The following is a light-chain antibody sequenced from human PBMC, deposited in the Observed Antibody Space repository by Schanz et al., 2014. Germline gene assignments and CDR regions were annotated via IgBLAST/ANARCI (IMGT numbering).Light chain of an antibody. Sequence: QSVLTQPPSVSGAPGQRVTISCTGSSSNIGAGYDVHWYQQLPGTAPKLLIHGDTNRPSGVPDRFSGSKSGTSASLAISGLQSEDDADYYCASWDDNLSAWLFGGGTKLTVL. V-gene: IGLV1-40*01. CDR2: GDT. CDR3: ASWDDNLSAWL. J-gene: IGLJ3*02. CDR1: SSNIGAGYD.